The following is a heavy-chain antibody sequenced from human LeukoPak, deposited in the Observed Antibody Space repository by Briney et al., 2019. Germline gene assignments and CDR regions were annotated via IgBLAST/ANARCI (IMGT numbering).Heavy chain of an antibody. J-gene: IGHJ5*02. V-gene: IGHV4-38-2*02. D-gene: IGHD4-17*01. CDR1: GYSISSGYY. CDR2: VYHSGST. CDR3: ARDEGNYGDFGNWFDP. Sequence: SSETLSLTCTVSGYSISSGYYWGWIWQPPGRGLEWIGSVYHSGSTYYNPSLKSRFIISVDTSKNQFFLNLNSVTAAHTAVYYCARDEGNYGDFGNWFDPWGQGTLVTVSS.